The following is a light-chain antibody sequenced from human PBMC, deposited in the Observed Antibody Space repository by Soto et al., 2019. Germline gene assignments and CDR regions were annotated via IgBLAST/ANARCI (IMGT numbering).Light chain of an antibody. CDR2: GAS. Sequence: DIQITQSPSSVSASVGDRVTVTCRASQNIKTWLAWYRQKPGTAPNLLIYGASTLQSGVPSRFSGSGSGKEFTLTIDSLQPEDFGTYYCQQGNSFPFTFGPGTRVD. CDR3: QQGNSFPFT. CDR1: QNIKTW. J-gene: IGKJ3*01. V-gene: IGKV1-12*01.